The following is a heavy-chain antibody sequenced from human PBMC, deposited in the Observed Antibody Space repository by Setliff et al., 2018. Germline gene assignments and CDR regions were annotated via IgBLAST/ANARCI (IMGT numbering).Heavy chain of an antibody. Sequence: GGSLRLSCVVSGITISNNFWSWVRQAPGKGLEWVSIIFNDGGTYYADSVKGRFTISRDISTSTLYLHMNSLRAEDTAVYYCARDRGGTNPWFDPWGQGTLVTVSS. V-gene: IGHV3-53*01. J-gene: IGHJ5*02. D-gene: IGHD3-10*01. CDR3: ARDRGGTNPWFDP. CDR1: GITISNNF. CDR2: IFNDGGT.